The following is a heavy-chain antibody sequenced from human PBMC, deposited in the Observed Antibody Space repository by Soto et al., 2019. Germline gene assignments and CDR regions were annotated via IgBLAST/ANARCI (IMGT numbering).Heavy chain of an antibody. V-gene: IGHV4-31*03. CDR3: AREIYDSSGYYPDAFDI. J-gene: IGHJ3*02. D-gene: IGHD3-22*01. CDR1: GGSISSGGYY. CDR2: IYYSGST. Sequence: SETLSLTCTVSGGSISSGGYYWSWIRQHPGKGLEWIGYIYYSGSTYYNPSLKSRVTISVDTSKNQFSLKLSSVTAADTAVYYCAREIYDSSGYYPDAFDIWGQGTVVTVSS.